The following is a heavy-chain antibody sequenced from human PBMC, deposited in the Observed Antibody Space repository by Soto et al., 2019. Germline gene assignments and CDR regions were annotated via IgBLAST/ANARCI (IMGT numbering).Heavy chain of an antibody. Sequence: QVQLVQSGAEVKKPGSSVKVSGKASGGTFSSYAISWVRQAPGQGLEWMGGIIPIFGTANYVQKFQGRVTTTTDESRSIAYTELSSLRSEETAVYYCARHPVSGSYAFYYGRNVWGQGTTVTVS. CDR1: GGTFSSYA. D-gene: IGHD1-26*01. V-gene: IGHV1-69*05. CDR3: ARHPVSGSYAFYYGRNV. J-gene: IGHJ6*02. CDR2: IIPIFGTA.